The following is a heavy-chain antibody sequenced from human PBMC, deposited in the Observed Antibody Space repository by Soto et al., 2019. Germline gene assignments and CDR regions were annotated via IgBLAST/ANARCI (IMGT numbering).Heavy chain of an antibody. Sequence: SENLSLTCTVSGGSIIRGDYYWIWIRQPPGKGLEWIGYIYYSGSTYYNPSLKSRVTISVDTSKNQFSLELSSVTAADTAVYYCARGGLLVREYYYYGMDVWGQGTTVTVSS. CDR1: GGSIIRGDYY. CDR2: IYYSGST. CDR3: ARGGLLVREYYYYGMDV. D-gene: IGHD3-10*01. J-gene: IGHJ6*02. V-gene: IGHV4-30-4*01.